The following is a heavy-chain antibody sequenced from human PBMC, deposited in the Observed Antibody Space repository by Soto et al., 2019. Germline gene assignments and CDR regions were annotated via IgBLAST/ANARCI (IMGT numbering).Heavy chain of an antibody. CDR2: AYYRSKWYN. CDR1: GDRVSSNSAA. D-gene: IGHD6-19*01. V-gene: IGHV6-1*01. CDR3: AWQWPGGDAFDI. J-gene: IGHJ3*02. Sequence: SQTLSLSCAISGDRVSSNSAAWNWIRQSPSRGLEWLGRAYYRSKWYNDYAVSVKSRITMNPDTSKNQFSLQLNSVTPEDTAVYYCAWQWPGGDAFDIWGQGTMVTVSS.